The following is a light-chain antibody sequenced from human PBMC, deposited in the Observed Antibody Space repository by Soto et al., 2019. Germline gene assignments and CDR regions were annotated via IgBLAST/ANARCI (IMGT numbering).Light chain of an antibody. J-gene: IGKJ1*01. CDR3: QQYNQWPRT. CDR1: QSIRGD. CDR2: GAS. V-gene: IGKV3-15*01. Sequence: EVVMTQSPATLFLSPGERATLSCRASQSIRGDLAWYQQKPGQAPRLLIYGASTSATGIPARFSGSGSGTDFGLIISSLLSEDFAVYYCQQYNQWPRTFGQGTKVEVK.